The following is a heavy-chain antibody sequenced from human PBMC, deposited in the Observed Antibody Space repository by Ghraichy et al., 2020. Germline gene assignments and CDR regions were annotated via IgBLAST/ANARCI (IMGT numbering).Heavy chain of an antibody. V-gene: IGHV4-59*01. CDR3: ARAKLIEPLDP. CDR2: ISDSGNT. Sequence: ESLNISCTVSGDSISSYYWSWIRQPPGKGLEWIGCISDSGNTNYNPSLKSRVTMSVDTSKNQVSLKLTYVTAADTAFYYCARAKLIEPLDPWGQGTLVTVSS. D-gene: IGHD1-14*01. CDR1: GDSISSYY. J-gene: IGHJ5*02.